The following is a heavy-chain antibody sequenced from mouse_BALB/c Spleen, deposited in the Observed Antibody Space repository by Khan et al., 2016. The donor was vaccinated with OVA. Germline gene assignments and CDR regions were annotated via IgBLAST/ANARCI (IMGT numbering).Heavy chain of an antibody. CDR1: GYSITSDYA. V-gene: IGHV3-2*02. CDR2: INYSGGT. Sequence: EVELQESGPGLVKPSQSLSLTCTVTGYSITSDYAWNWNRQFPGNKLEWMGYINYSGGTSYLPSLKSRISITRDTSKNQCFLQLNSVTTEDSATYYCARWFTYWGQGTLVTVS. CDR3: ARWFTY. J-gene: IGHJ3*01.